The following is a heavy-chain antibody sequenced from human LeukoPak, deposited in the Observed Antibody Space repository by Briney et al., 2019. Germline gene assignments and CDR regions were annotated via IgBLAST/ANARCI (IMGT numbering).Heavy chain of an antibody. CDR3: ARVARGALDDAFDV. CDR2: VNSAGNV. CDR1: GFTVSSNY. V-gene: IGHV3-69-1*02. Sequence: PGGSLILSCAASGFTVSSNYMSWVRQAPGKGLEWVSCVNSAGNVYYADSVKGRFTISRDNAKNSLYLQMSSLRAEDTALYHCARVARGALDDAFDVWGQGTVVTVSS. D-gene: IGHD6-6*01. J-gene: IGHJ3*01.